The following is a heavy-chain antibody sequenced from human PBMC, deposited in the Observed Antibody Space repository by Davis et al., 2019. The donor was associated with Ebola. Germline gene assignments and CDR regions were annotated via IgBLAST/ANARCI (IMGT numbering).Heavy chain of an antibody. V-gene: IGHV4-4*07. D-gene: IGHD6-19*01. Sequence: PGGSLRLSCTVSGGSIGSHHWSWIRQPPGKGLEWIGRIYSSGSTNYNPSLKSRVTMSVDTSKNQFSLKLSSVTAADTAVYYCATLPGLGYTSGWSFDYWGRGTLVTVSS. CDR1: GGSIGSHH. J-gene: IGHJ4*02. CDR3: ATLPGLGYTSGWSFDY. CDR2: IYSSGST.